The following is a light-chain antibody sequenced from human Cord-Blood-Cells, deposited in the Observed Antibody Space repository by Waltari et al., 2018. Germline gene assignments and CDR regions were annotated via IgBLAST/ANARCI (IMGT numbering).Light chain of an antibody. CDR3: QQYDNLWT. J-gene: IGKJ1*01. Sequence: DIQMTQSPSSLSASVGDRVTITCQASQDISNYLNWYQQKPVKAPKLLIYDASNLETGVPSRFSGSGSGTDFTFTISSLQPEDIATYYCQQYDNLWTFGQGTKVEIK. V-gene: IGKV1-33*01. CDR2: DAS. CDR1: QDISNY.